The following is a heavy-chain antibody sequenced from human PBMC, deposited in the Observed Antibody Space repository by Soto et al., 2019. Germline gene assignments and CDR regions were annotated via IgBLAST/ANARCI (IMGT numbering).Heavy chain of an antibody. CDR2: ISYDGSNT. CDR1: GFTFSYHG. J-gene: IGHJ5*02. Sequence: QVQLVESGGGVVQPGRSLRLSCAASGFTFSYHGIHWVRQAPGKGLEWVGVISYDGSNTYYADSVKGRFTISRDNSKNTLYLQMNSLRADDTAMYYCAKDRGRGIPVISNWFDPWGQGTLVAVSS. D-gene: IGHD3-10*01. CDR3: AKDRGRGIPVISNWFDP. V-gene: IGHV3-30*18.